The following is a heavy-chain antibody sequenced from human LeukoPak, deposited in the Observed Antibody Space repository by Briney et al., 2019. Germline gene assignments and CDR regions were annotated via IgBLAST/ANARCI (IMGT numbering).Heavy chain of an antibody. CDR1: GGSISSYY. V-gene: IGHV4-59*01. CDR2: IYYSGST. D-gene: IGHD6-19*01. CDR3: ARSTYSSGWYNY. J-gene: IGHJ4*02. Sequence: SETLSLTCTVSGGSISSYYWSWIRQPPGKGLEWIGYIYYSGSTNYNPSLKSRVTISVDTSKNQFSLKLSSVTAADTAVYYCARSTYSSGWYNYWGQGTLVTVSS.